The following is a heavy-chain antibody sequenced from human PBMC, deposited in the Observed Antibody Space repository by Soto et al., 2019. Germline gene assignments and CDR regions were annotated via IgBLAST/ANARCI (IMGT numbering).Heavy chain of an antibody. J-gene: IGHJ6*02. Sequence: GGSLRLSCAASGFSFSDYYMNWIRQAPGKGLEWVSYTNTGGSTTYYADSVKGRFTISRDNAKNALFLQMNSLRAEDTAVYYCARCGGGLGYCSGGSCYSCYYGMDVWGQGTTVTVSS. CDR3: ARCGGGLGYCSGGSCYSCYYGMDV. D-gene: IGHD2-15*01. CDR1: GFSFSDYY. CDR2: TNTGGSTT. V-gene: IGHV3-11*04.